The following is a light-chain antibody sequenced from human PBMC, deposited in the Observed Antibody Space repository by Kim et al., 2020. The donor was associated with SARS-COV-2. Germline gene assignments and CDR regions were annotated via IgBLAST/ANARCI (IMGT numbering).Light chain of an antibody. J-gene: IGLJ2*01. CDR1: SLRSYY. CDR2: GKN. Sequence: ALWQTVRITSQGDSLRSYYASWYQQRPGQAPVLVIYGKNNRPSGIPDRFSGSSSGNTASLTITGAQAEDEADYYCNSRDSSGNHVVFGGGTQLTVL. CDR3: NSRDSSGNHVV. V-gene: IGLV3-19*01.